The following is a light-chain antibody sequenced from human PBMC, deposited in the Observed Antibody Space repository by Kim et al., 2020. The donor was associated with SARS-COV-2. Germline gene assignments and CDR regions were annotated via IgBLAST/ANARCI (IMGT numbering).Light chain of an antibody. Sequence: SSELTQDPAVSVALGQTVRITCQGDSLRNYYASWYQQKPGQAPVVVIYGKNNRPSGIPDRFSGSTSGNTASLTITGAQAEDEADYSCTSRDSSANDLVFG. CDR1: SLRNYY. CDR3: TSRDSSANDLV. CDR2: GKN. J-gene: IGLJ2*01. V-gene: IGLV3-19*01.